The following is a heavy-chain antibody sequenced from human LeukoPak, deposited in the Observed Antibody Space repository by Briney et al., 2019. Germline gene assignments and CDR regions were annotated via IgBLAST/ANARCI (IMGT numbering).Heavy chain of an antibody. CDR3: ARGSSGYSFDY. Sequence: GGSLRLSCAVFEFTVSSNYMSWVRQAPGKGLEWVSVIYSGAGTHYADSVKGRFTISRDNSKNTLYLQMNSLRVEDTAVYYCARGSSGYSFDYWSQGTLVTVSS. CDR2: IYSGAGT. J-gene: IGHJ4*02. D-gene: IGHD3-22*01. CDR1: EFTVSSNY. V-gene: IGHV3-53*01.